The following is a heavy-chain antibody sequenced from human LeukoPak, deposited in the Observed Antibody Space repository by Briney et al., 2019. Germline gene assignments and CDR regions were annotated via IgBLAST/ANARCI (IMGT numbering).Heavy chain of an antibody. J-gene: IGHJ4*02. Sequence: GGSLRLSCAASGFTFNIYWMSWVRQAPGKGLEWVSSISSSSSYIYYADSVKGRFTISRDNAKNSLYLQMNSLRAEDTAVYYCARVDARGFDYWGQGTLVTVSS. CDR2: ISSSSSYI. CDR3: ARVDARGFDY. V-gene: IGHV3-21*01. CDR1: GFTFNIYW. D-gene: IGHD3-10*01.